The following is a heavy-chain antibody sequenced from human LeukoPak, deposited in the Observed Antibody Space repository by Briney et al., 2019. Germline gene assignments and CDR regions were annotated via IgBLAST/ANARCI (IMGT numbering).Heavy chain of an antibody. J-gene: IGHJ6*02. Sequence: GASVKVSCKASGGTFSSYAISWVRQAPGQGLEWMGGIIPIFGTANYAQKFQGRVTITADESTSTAYMELSSLRSEDTAVYYCARDGPSGSYPPYYGMDVWGQGTTVTVSS. V-gene: IGHV1-69*13. CDR3: ARDGPSGSYPPYYGMDV. CDR1: GGTFSSYA. CDR2: IIPIFGTA. D-gene: IGHD1-26*01.